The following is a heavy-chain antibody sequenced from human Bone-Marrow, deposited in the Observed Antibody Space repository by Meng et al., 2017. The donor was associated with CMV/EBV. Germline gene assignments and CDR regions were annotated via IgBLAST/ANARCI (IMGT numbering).Heavy chain of an antibody. Sequence: GESLKISCAASGFTFNDAWMTWVRQAPGKGLEWVGRIKSKTDGGTTDYAAPVKGRFTISRDDSKNTLYPQMNSLKTEDTAVYYCTTEGDYGSGSYSDYWGQGTLVTVSS. CDR1: GFTFNDAW. V-gene: IGHV3-15*01. D-gene: IGHD3-10*01. CDR3: TTEGDYGSGSYSDY. CDR2: IKSKTDGGTT. J-gene: IGHJ4*02.